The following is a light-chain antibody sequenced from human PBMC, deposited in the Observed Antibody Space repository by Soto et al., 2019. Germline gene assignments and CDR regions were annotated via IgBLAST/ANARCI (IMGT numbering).Light chain of an antibody. CDR1: QDISRW. V-gene: IGKV1D-12*01. CDR2: AAS. J-gene: IGKJ4*01. CDR3: QQANSFPLT. Sequence: IQMTQSPSSVSASVGDRVTITCRASQDISRWLVWYQQKPGKAPKLLISAASNLQGGVPSRFSGSGSETDFTLTISSLQPEDFASYYCQQANSFPLTFGGGTKVEIK.